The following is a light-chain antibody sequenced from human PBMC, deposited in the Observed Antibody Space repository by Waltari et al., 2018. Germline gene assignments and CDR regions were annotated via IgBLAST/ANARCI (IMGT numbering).Light chain of an antibody. CDR3: QQYGSSPWT. CDR2: DAS. CDR1: QSVTSSY. J-gene: IGKJ1*01. V-gene: IGKV3-20*01. Sequence: EIVLTQSPGTLSLSPGERATLSCRASQSVTSSYLAWYQQKPGQAPRLLIYDASSRATGIPDRFSGSGSGTDFTLTISRLEPEDFVVYCCQQYGSSPWTFGQGTKVEI.